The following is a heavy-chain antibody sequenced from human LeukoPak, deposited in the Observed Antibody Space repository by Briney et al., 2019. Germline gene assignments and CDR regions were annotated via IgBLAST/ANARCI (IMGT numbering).Heavy chain of an antibody. D-gene: IGHD4-17*01. V-gene: IGHV3-74*01. CDR2: INSDGSSI. Sequence: EGPLRLSCAASGFTFSSYWMHWVRQDPGKGLVWVSRINSDGSSISYADSVKGRFTISRDDAKNLLYLDMNSLRAEDTAVYYCARGHTAVTRHFDFWGQGTLVTVSS. CDR3: ARGHTAVTRHFDF. CDR1: GFTFSSYW. J-gene: IGHJ4*02.